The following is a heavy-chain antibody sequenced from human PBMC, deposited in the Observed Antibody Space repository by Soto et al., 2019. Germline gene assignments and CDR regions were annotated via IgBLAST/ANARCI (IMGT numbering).Heavy chain of an antibody. V-gene: IGHV5-51*01. Sequence: GESLKISCKGSGYRFTNYWIALVRQMPGKGLDWMGTFYTGDSETRYSPSFQAPVTNSAHRSTSTASLQWRSLKASDTAMYYCARHQGPSWGGEFDYWGQGTPVTVSS. CDR2: FYTGDSET. J-gene: IGHJ4*02. D-gene: IGHD3-16*01. CDR1: GYRFTNYW. CDR3: ARHQGPSWGGEFDY.